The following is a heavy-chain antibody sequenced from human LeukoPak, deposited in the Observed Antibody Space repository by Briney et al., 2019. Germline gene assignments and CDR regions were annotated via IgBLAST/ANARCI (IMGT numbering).Heavy chain of an antibody. CDR2: IYYSGST. D-gene: IGHD1-26*01. V-gene: IGHV4-39*01. CDR3: ARPGLSGSYYY. J-gene: IGHJ4*02. Sequence: PSETLSLTCTVSGGSISSSSYYWGWIRQPPGKGLEWIGSIYYSGSTYYNPSLKSRVTISVDTSKNQFSLKLSSVTAADTAVYYCARPGLSGSYYYWGQGTLVTVSS. CDR1: GGSISSSSYY.